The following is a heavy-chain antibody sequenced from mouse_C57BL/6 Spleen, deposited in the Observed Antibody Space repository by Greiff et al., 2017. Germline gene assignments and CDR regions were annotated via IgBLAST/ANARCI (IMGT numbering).Heavy chain of an antibody. CDR1: GFTFSDYY. Sequence: EVMLVESGGGLVQPGGSLKLSCAASGFTFSDYYMYWVRQTPEKRLEWVAYISNGGGSTYYPDTVKGRFTISRDNAKNTLYLQMSRLKSEDTAMYYWSRQSTKVVAPYAMDYWGQGTTVTVSS. V-gene: IGHV5-12*01. CDR3: SRQSTKVVAPYAMDY. D-gene: IGHD1-1*01. CDR2: ISNGGGST. J-gene: IGHJ4*01.